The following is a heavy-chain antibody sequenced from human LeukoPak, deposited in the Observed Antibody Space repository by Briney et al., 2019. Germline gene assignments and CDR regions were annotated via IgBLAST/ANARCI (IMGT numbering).Heavy chain of an antibody. CDR2: MNPNSGNT. CDR3: ARGTYYDILTGYYGDAFDI. D-gene: IGHD3-9*01. V-gene: IGHV1-8*03. Sequence: GASVKVSCKASGYIFTTYFMHWLRQAPGQGPEWMGWMNPNSGNTGYAQKFQGRVTITRNTSISTAYMELSSLRSEDTAVYYCARGTYYDILTGYYGDAFDIWGQGTMVTVSS. J-gene: IGHJ3*02. CDR1: GYIFTTYF.